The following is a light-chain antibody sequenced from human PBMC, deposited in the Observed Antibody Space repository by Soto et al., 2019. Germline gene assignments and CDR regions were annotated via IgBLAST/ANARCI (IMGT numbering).Light chain of an antibody. J-gene: IGKJ2*01. CDR2: AAS. V-gene: IGKV1-12*01. CDR1: QGISTW. CDR3: QQANHIPPYT. Sequence: DIQMTQSPSSVSAFVGDRVTITCRASQGISTWLAWYQQKPGKAPKLLIYAASRLQSGGPSRFSGRGSGTDFSLTISSLQAEDFATYYCQQANHIPPYTFGQGTKVEIK.